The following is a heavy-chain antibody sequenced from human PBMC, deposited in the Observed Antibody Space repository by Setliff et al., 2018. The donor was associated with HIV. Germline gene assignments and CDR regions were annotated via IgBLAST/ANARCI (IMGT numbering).Heavy chain of an antibody. CDR3: AREGSPIYYFDY. V-gene: IGHV1-8*02. Sequence: ASVKVSCKASGYSFTTHDINWVRQSPGQGLEWMGWMNPDSGNTFYAQKFQGRVTMTRDTSISTAYMEVSSLRSDDTAVYYCAREGSPIYYFDYWSQGTLVTVSS. J-gene: IGHJ4*02. CDR1: GYSFTTHD. D-gene: IGHD3-10*01. CDR2: MNPDSGNT.